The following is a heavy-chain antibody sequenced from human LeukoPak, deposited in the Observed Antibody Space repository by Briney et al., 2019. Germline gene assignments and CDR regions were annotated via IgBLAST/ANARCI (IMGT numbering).Heavy chain of an antibody. CDR1: GFTFSSYS. CDR2: ISSSSSYK. D-gene: IGHD1-1*01. J-gene: IGHJ4*02. CDR3: ARSAAGTYY. Sequence: PGGSLRLSCVASGFTFSSYSMNWVRQAPGKGLEWVSSISSSSSYKYYTDSVKGRFTISRDNAKNSLHLQMNSLRAEDTAVYYCARSAAGTYYWGQGTPVTVSS. V-gene: IGHV3-21*01.